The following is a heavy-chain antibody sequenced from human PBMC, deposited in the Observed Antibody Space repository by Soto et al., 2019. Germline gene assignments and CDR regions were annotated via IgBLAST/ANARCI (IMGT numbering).Heavy chain of an antibody. CDR1: GYTFTSYY. CDR3: ARDLPGYRYGPLQKRDYSGMDV. J-gene: IGHJ6*02. CDR2: INPSGGST. V-gene: IGHV1-46*01. D-gene: IGHD5-18*01. Sequence: GASVKVSCKASGYTFTSYYMHWVRQAPGQGLEWMGIINPSGGSTSYAQKFQGRVTMTRDTSTSTVYMELSSLRSEDTAVYYCARDLPGYRYGPLQKRDYSGMDVWGQGTTVTVSS.